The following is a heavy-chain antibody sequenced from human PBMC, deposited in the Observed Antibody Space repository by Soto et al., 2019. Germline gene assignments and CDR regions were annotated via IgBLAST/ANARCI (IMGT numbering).Heavy chain of an antibody. D-gene: IGHD2-15*01. V-gene: IGHV3-23*01. CDR2: ISGSGGST. CDR1: GFISGSYA. CDR3: ATVRRYCSGGSCYGGYFDY. J-gene: IGHJ4*02. Sequence: GGSLRLSCAASGFISGSYAMSWVRQAPGKGLEWVSIISGSGGSTYYTESVKGRVTISRDNSKNTLYLQMNSLRAEDTALYFCATVRRYCSGGSCYGGYFDYWGLGTLVTVSS.